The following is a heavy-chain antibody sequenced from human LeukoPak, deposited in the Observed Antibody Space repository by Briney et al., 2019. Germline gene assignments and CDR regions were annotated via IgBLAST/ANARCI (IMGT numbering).Heavy chain of an antibody. V-gene: IGHV3-53*01. Sequence: GGSLTLSCAASGFTVSSNYMSWVRQAPGKGLEWVSVIYSGGSTYYADSVKGRFTISRDNSKNTLYLQMNSLRAEDTAVYYCARTRLLIFDRGYYFGYWGQGTLVTVSS. D-gene: IGHD3/OR15-3a*01. J-gene: IGHJ4*02. CDR3: ARTRLLIFDRGYYFGY. CDR1: GFTVSSNY. CDR2: IYSGGST.